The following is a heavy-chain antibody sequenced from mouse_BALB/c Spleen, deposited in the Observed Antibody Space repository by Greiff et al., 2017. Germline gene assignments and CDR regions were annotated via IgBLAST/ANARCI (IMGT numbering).Heavy chain of an antibody. CDR3: ARAPYDGYYFYYFDY. D-gene: IGHD2-3*01. CDR2: ISNLAYSI. Sequence: EVQRVESGGGLVQPGGSRKLSCAASGFTFSDYGMAWVRQAPGKGPEWVAFISNLAYSIYYADTVTGRFTISRENAKNTLYLEMSSLRSEDTAMYYCARAPYDGYYFYYFDYWGQGTTLTVSS. V-gene: IGHV5-15*02. J-gene: IGHJ2*01. CDR1: GFTFSDYG.